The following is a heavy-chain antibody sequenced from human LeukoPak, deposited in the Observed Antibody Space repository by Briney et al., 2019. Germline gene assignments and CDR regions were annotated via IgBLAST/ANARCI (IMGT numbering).Heavy chain of an antibody. CDR3: ARGGAGEGYCSSTSCHGHDF. D-gene: IGHD2-2*01. Sequence: GESLKISCKGSGYSFTSYWIGWVRQMPGKGLEWMGIIYPGDSDTRYSPSFQGQVTISADKSISTAYMELSRLRSDDTAVYYCARGGAGEGYCSSTSCHGHDFWGQGTLVTVSS. V-gene: IGHV5-51*01. J-gene: IGHJ4*02. CDR1: GYSFTSYW. CDR2: IYPGDSDT.